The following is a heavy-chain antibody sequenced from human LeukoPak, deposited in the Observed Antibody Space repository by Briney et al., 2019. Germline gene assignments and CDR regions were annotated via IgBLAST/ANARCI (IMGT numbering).Heavy chain of an antibody. CDR3: ARRKGYYGSGSSYFDY. CDR1: GFTVRNSG. V-gene: IGHV3-64*01. Sequence: PGVSLRLSCAASGFTVRNSGMHWVRQAPGKGLEYVSAISSDGGSTYHANSVKGRFTISRDNSRNTLYLQMGSLRAEDTAVYYCARRKGYYGSGSSYFDYWGQGTLVTVSS. D-gene: IGHD3-10*01. J-gene: IGHJ4*02. CDR2: ISSDGGST.